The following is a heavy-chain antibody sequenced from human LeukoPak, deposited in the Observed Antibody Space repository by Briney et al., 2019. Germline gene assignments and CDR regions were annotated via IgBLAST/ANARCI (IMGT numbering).Heavy chain of an antibody. J-gene: IGHJ5*02. Sequence: SETLSLTCTVSGGSISSYYWSWIRQPPGKGLEWIGYIYYSGSTNYNPSLKSRVTISVDTSRNQFSLKLSSVTAADTAVYYCARQECNGGSCYSRAIWFDPWGQGTLVTVSS. V-gene: IGHV4-59*01. CDR2: IYYSGST. CDR1: GGSISSYY. CDR3: ARQECNGGSCYSRAIWFDP. D-gene: IGHD2-15*01.